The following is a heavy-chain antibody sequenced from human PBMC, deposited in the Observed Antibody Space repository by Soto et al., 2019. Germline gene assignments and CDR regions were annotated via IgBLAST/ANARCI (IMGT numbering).Heavy chain of an antibody. CDR2: INHSGSP. CDR3: ARGNVLRVYY. J-gene: IGHJ4*02. V-gene: IGHV4-34*01. D-gene: IGHD1-26*01. Sequence: CETLSLTCAVYGVSFSGYYWSWIRQPPGKGLEWIGEINHSGSPNYNPSLKSRVTISVDTSKNQFSLKLSSVTAADTAVYYCARGNVLRVYYWGQGTLVPVSS. CDR1: GVSFSGYY.